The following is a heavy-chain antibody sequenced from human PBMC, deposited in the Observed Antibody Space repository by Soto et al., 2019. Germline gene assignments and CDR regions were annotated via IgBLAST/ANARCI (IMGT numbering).Heavy chain of an antibody. CDR1: GYTFTSYG. Sequence: ASVKVSCKASGYTFTSYGISWVRQAPGQGLEWMGWISAYNGNTNYAQKLQGRVTMTTDTSTSTAYMELRSLRSDGTAVYYCARSPYYYDSSGYFDYWGQGTLVTVSS. CDR3: ARSPYYYDSSGYFDY. CDR2: ISAYNGNT. V-gene: IGHV1-18*04. J-gene: IGHJ4*02. D-gene: IGHD3-22*01.